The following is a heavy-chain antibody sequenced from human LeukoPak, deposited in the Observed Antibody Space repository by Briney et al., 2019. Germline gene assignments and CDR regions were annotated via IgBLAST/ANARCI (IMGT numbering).Heavy chain of an antibody. CDR3: ARASFWFDGSGYYFDY. Sequence: PGGSLRLSCAATGFTVSSNYMSWARQAPGKGLEWVSVIYSGGGTYYADSVKGRFTISRDNSKNTLYLQMNSLRAEDTAVYYCARASFWFDGSGYYFDYWGQGSLVTVSS. J-gene: IGHJ4*02. D-gene: IGHD3-22*01. CDR1: GFTVSSNY. CDR2: IYSGGGT. V-gene: IGHV3-66*01.